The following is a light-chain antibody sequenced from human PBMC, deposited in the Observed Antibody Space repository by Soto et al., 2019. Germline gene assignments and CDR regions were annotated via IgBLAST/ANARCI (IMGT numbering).Light chain of an antibody. CDR3: KQYDTSPRT. Sequence: TVLTQSPGTLPLPQGEGATLSCRAGRSLRTSALAWYQQKPGQAHRFIISGVHNWAAGIPDRFSGSGSGTDFTLTISRLEPEDFAVYYCKQYDTSPRTFGQGTTGDIK. CDR2: GVH. J-gene: IGKJ1*01. CDR1: RSLRTSA. V-gene: IGKV3-20*01.